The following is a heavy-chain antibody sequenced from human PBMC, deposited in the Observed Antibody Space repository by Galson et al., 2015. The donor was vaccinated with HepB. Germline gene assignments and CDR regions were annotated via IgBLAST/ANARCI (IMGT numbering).Heavy chain of an antibody. CDR3: RGLEWLLFDGMDV. Sequence: SLRLSCAASGFTFSNAWMSWVRQAPGKGLEWVGRIKSKTDGGTTDYAAPVKGRFTISRDDSKNTLYLQMNSLKTEDTAVYYCRGLEWLLFDGMDVWGQGTTVTVSS. D-gene: IGHD3-3*01. J-gene: IGHJ6*02. CDR2: IKSKTDGGTT. V-gene: IGHV3-15*01. CDR1: GFTFSNAW.